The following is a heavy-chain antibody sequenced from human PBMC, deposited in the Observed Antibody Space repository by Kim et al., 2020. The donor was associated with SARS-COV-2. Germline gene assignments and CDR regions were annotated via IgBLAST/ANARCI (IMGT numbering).Heavy chain of an antibody. Sequence: GRTLYADSVKGRFTISRDTSKNTVYLQMDSLRAEDTGIYYCVCKYSSMWGQGSLVTVSS. CDR2: GRT. CDR3: VCKYSSM. V-gene: IGHV3-53*01. J-gene: IGHJ4*02. D-gene: IGHD2-21*01.